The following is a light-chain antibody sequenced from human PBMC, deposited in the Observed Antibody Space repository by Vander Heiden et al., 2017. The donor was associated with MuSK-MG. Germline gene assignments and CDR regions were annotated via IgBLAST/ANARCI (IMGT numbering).Light chain of an antibody. CDR2: RAS. CDR3: QQHNNWPRT. V-gene: IGKV3-15*01. J-gene: IGKJ1*01. Sequence: EIVMTQSPATLSVSPGESATLSCRASQNVNSNLAWYQQKPGQAPRLLIYRASTRATGIPARFSGSGSGTEFTLTISSLQSEDFAVYYCQQHNNWPRTFGQGTKVEIK. CDR1: QNVNSN.